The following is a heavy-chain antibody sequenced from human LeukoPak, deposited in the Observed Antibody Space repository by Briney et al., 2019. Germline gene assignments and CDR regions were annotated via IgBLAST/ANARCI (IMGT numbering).Heavy chain of an antibody. D-gene: IGHD1-7*01. J-gene: IGHJ5*02. Sequence: SVKVSCKASGGTFSSYAICWVRQAPGQGLEWMGRIIPILGIANYAQKFQGRVTITADKSTSTAYMELSSLRSEDTAVYYCARDRVTGTWRGEFDPWGQGTLVTVSS. CDR2: IIPILGIA. CDR3: ARDRVTGTWRGEFDP. CDR1: GGTFSSYA. V-gene: IGHV1-69*04.